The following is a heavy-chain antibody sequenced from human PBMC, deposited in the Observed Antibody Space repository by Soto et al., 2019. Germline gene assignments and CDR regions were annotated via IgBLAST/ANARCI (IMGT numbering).Heavy chain of an antibody. J-gene: IGHJ4*02. CDR2: IHYSGST. CDR1: GVSISSGDYY. V-gene: IGHV4-30-4*01. Sequence: SETLSLTCTVSGVSISSGDYYWRWVRQPPGKGLKWIGYIHYSGSTHYNPSLKSRVTISVDTSKNHFSLKLSSVTAADTAVYYCARHFSVDYFDPWGQGTLVTVSS. CDR3: ARHFSVDYFDP.